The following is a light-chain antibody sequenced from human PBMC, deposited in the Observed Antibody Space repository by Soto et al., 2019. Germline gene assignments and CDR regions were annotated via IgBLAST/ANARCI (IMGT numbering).Light chain of an antibody. V-gene: IGKV1-39*01. CDR2: GAS. CDR3: QQTYSTPWT. CDR1: QSISTY. Sequence: DIQMTQSPSFLSASVEDRVTITCWASQSISTYLNWYQQKPGKAPKLLIYGASTLQSAVPSRFTGSGSETDFTLTISSLQPEDFATYHCQQTYSTPWTFGQGTKVEIK. J-gene: IGKJ1*01.